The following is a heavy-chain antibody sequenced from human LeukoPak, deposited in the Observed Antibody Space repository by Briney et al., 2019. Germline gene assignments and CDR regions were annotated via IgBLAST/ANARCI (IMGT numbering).Heavy chain of an antibody. V-gene: IGHV3-30*18. J-gene: IGHJ4*02. CDR1: EFTFSSYS. Sequence: GGSLRLSCAASEFTFSSYSMNWVRQAPGKGLEWVAVISYDGSNEYYADSVKGRFTISRDNSKNTLYLQMSSLRAEDTAVYYCAKEFNRGLPDYWGQGTLVTVPS. CDR2: ISYDGSNE. D-gene: IGHD2-21*01. CDR3: AKEFNRGLPDY.